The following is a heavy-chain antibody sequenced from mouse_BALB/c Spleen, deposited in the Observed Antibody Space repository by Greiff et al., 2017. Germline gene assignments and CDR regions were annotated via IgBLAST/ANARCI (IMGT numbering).Heavy chain of an antibody. V-gene: IGHV1-47*01. CDR1: GYTFTTYP. J-gene: IGHJ4*01. CDR2: FHPYNDDT. CDR3: ATYGSYDAMDY. D-gene: IGHD2-10*02. Sequence: QVHVKQSGAELVKPGASVKMSCKAFGYTFTTYPIEWMKQTHGKSLEWIGNFHPYNDDTKYNEKFKGKAKLTVDKSSSTVYLELSRLTSDASAVYYCATYGSYDAMDYWGQGTSVTVSS.